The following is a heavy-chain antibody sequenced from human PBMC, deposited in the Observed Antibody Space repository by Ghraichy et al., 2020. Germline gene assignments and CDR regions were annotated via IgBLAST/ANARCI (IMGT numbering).Heavy chain of an antibody. CDR1: GDSVSINTVV. V-gene: IGHV6-1*01. CDR3: ERVRAYDGFDI. CDR2: TWYRSKWNI. J-gene: IGHJ3*02. Sequence: SQTLSLTCAISGDSVSINTVVWNWIRQSPAGGLEWLGRTWYRSKWNIDYAGYVKSRIIINADTSKNQFSLQLNSVTLEDTALDYCERVRAYDGFDIWGQGTMVTVSS.